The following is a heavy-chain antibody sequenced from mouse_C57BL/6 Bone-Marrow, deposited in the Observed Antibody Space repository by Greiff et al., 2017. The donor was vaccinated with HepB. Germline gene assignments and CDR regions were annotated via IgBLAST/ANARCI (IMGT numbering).Heavy chain of an antibody. CDR3: AREAYYGSSLVYFDY. V-gene: IGHV1-9*01. CDR1: GYTFTGYW. J-gene: IGHJ2*01. D-gene: IGHD1-1*01. Sequence: QVQLQQSGAELMKPGASVKLSCKATGYTFTGYWIEWVKQRPGHGLEWIGEILPGSGSTNYTEKIKGKGTFTADTSSNTVYMQLSSLTNEDSAIYYCAREAYYGSSLVYFDYWGQGTTLTVSS. CDR2: ILPGSGST.